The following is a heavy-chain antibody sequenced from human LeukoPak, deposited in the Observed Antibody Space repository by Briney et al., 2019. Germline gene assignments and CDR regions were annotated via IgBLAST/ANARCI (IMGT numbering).Heavy chain of an antibody. CDR3: ASRIVVVPALDYYYYYMDV. D-gene: IGHD2-2*01. Sequence: NTSETLSLTCTASGGSISSYYWSWIRQPPGKGLEWIGYIYYSGSTNYNPSLKSRVTISVDTSKNQFSLKLSSVTAADPAVYYSASRIVVVPALDYYYYYMDVWGKGTTVTVSS. V-gene: IGHV4-59*01. J-gene: IGHJ6*03. CDR2: IYYSGST. CDR1: GGSISSYY.